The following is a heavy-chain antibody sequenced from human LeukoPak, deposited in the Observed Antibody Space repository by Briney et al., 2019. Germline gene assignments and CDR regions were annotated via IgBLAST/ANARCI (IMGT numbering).Heavy chain of an antibody. CDR1: GFTFSTYG. CDR3: ARDQGCTSTNCYSLFSHY. CDR2: IWYDGSNK. Sequence: PGRSLRLSCAASGFTFSTYGMHWVRQAPGKGLEWVALIWYDGSNKYYADSVKGRFTISRDNSKNTLYLQMNSLRAEDTAVYYCARDQGCTSTNCYSLFSHYWGQGTLVTVSS. D-gene: IGHD2-2*01. V-gene: IGHV3-33*01. J-gene: IGHJ4*02.